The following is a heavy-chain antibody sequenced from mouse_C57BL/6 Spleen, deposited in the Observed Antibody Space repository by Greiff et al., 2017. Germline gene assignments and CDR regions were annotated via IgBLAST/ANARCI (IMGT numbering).Heavy chain of an antibody. CDR2: IYPGGGYT. CDR1: GYTFTNYW. Sequence: QVQLQQSGAELVRPGTSVKMSCKASGYTFTNYWIGWAKQRPGHGLEWIGDIYPGGGYTNYNEKFKGKATLTADKSSSTAYMQFSSLTSEDSAIYYCARGGSDAMDYGGQGTSVTVSS. CDR3: ARGGSDAMDY. J-gene: IGHJ4*01. V-gene: IGHV1-63*01.